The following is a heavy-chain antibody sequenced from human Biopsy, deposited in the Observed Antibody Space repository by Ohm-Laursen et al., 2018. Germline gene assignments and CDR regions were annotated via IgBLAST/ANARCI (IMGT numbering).Heavy chain of an antibody. CDR2: IDVSDYNT. CDR1: GFTFHTYA. CDR3: VKQWGGYNFDS. V-gene: IGHV3-23*01. J-gene: IGHJ5*01. Sequence: GSLRLSCSASGFTFHTYAMNWVRQAPGKGLEWVAHIDVSDYNTYYADSVRGRFTISRDNSKQMVQLEINSLTADDTAVYYCVKQWGGYNFDSWGQGTLVTVSS. D-gene: IGHD1-14*01.